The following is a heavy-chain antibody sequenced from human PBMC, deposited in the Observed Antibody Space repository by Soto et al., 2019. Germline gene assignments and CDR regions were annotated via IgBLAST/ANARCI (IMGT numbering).Heavy chain of an antibody. CDR1: GGSISSGGYS. CDR2: ICHSGST. V-gene: IGHV4-30-2*01. Sequence: SETLSLTCAVSGGSISSGGYSCNWIRQPPGKGLEWIGYICHSGSTYYNPSLKSRVTISVDRSKNQFSLKLSSVTAADTAVYYCARGWLGYCSGGSCYSRDFAFDIWGQGTMVTVSS. J-gene: IGHJ3*02. CDR3: ARGWLGYCSGGSCYSRDFAFDI. D-gene: IGHD2-15*01.